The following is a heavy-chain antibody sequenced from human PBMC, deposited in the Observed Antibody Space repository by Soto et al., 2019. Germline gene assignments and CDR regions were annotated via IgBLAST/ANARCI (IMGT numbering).Heavy chain of an antibody. Sequence: SETLSLTCAVYDDTLSGNYWSWIRQPPGKGLEWIGEISHSGSTNYSPSLKSRVTISVDASKNQFSLKLNSVTAADTATYFCARRPTPQNYYYYMHVWGRGTPVTVSS. CDR1: DDTLSGNY. J-gene: IGHJ6*03. CDR3: ARRPTPQNYYYYMHV. CDR2: ISHSGST. V-gene: IGHV4-34*01.